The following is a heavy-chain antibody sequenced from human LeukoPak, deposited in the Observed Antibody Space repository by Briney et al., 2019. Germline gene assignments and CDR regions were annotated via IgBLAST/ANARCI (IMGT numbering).Heavy chain of an antibody. J-gene: IGHJ4*02. D-gene: IGHD3-3*01. CDR1: GYTFTSYD. CDR3: ARGSSHKIFGVVILYYFDY. CDR2: TNPNSGNT. Sequence: GASVKVSCKASGYTFTSYDINWVRQATGQGLEWMGWTNPNSGNTGYAQKFQGRVTMTRNTSISTAYMELSSLRSEDTAVYYCARGSSHKIFGVVILYYFDYWGQGTLVTVSS. V-gene: IGHV1-8*01.